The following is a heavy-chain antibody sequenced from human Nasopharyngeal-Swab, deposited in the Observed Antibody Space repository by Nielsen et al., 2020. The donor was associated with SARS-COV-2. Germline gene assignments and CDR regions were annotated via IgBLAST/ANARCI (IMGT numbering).Heavy chain of an antibody. CDR3: AREEGYCSSTSCSNTIPYYYYSMDV. D-gene: IGHD2-2*01. V-gene: IGHV3-21*01. CDR1: GFTFSSYS. CDR2: ISSSSSYI. J-gene: IGHJ6*02. Sequence: GESLKISCAASGFTFSSYSMNWVRQAPGKGLEWVSSISSSSSYIYYADSVKGRFTISRDNAKNSLYLQMNSLRAEDTAVYYCAREEGYCSSTSCSNTIPYYYYSMDVWGQGTTVTVSS.